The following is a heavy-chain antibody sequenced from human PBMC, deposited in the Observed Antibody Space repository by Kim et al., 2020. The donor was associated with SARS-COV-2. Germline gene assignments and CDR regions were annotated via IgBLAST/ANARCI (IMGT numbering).Heavy chain of an antibody. CDR2: ISSSSTYK. J-gene: IGHJ4*02. D-gene: IGHD2-8*01. V-gene: IGHV3-21*06. Sequence: GGSLRLSCEASGFTFSTFSMNWVRQAPGKGLEWVSSISSSSTYKHYAGSVRGRFTISRDSAKNSLFLEMNSLRREDTAVYYCARGPNCPNGGCKWKGIDYWGQGVPVPVSS. CDR3: ARGPNCPNGGCKWKGIDY. CDR1: GFTFSTFS.